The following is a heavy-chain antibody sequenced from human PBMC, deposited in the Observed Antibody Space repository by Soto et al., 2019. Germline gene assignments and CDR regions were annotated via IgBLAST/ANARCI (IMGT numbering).Heavy chain of an antibody. CDR1: GFTFSSYW. J-gene: IGHJ6*02. CDR3: ARDGVAAADYYYYGMDV. D-gene: IGHD6-13*01. V-gene: IGHV3-74*01. Sequence: GGSLRLSCAASGFTFSSYWMQWVRQAPGKGLVWVSRINSDGSSTSYADSVKGRFTISRDNAKNTLYLQMNSLRAEDTAVYYCARDGVAAADYYYYGMDVWGQGTTVTVSS. CDR2: INSDGSST.